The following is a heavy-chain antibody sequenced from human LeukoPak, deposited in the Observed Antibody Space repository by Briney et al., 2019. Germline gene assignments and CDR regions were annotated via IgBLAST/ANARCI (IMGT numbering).Heavy chain of an antibody. V-gene: IGHV4-34*01. CDR1: GFTFSSYE. Sequence: GSLRLSCAASGFTFSSYEMNWIRQPPGKGLEWIGEINHSEGTNYNPSLKSRVTISVDTSKNQFSLKLTSVTAADTAVYYCARVNLLGYCTNGVCPGGGLPFDYWGQGTLVTV. J-gene: IGHJ4*02. D-gene: IGHD2-8*01. CDR2: INHSEGT. CDR3: ARVNLLGYCTNGVCPGGGLPFDY.